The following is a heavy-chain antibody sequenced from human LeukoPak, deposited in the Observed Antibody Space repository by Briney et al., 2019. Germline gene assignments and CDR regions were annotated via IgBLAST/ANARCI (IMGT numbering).Heavy chain of an antibody. CDR3: TCYDSSGYLRFGY. Sequence: ASVKVSCKASGYTFTGYYLHWVRQAPGQGLEWMGCVNPNSGDTNYAQKFQGRVTMTRDTSISTAYMELSRLRSDDTAVYYCTCYDSSGYLRFGYWGQGTLVTVSS. J-gene: IGHJ4*02. CDR2: VNPNSGDT. V-gene: IGHV1-2*02. D-gene: IGHD3-22*01. CDR1: GYTFTGYY.